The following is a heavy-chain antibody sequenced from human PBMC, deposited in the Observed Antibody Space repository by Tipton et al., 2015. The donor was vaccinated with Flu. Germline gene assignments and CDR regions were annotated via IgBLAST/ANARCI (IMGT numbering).Heavy chain of an antibody. Sequence: TLSLTCTVSGGSISSSSYYWGWIRQPPGKGLEWIGSIYYSGSTYYNPSLKSRVTISVDTSKSQFSLKLSSVTAADTAVYYCARVSLGRYYFDYWGQGTLVTVSS. V-gene: IGHV4-39*07. J-gene: IGHJ4*02. CDR1: GGSISSSSYY. CDR3: ARVSLGRYYFDY. CDR2: IYYSGST.